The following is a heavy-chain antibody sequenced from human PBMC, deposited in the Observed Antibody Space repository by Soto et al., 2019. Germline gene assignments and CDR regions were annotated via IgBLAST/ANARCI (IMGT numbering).Heavy chain of an antibody. D-gene: IGHD3-16*01. Sequence: PSETLSLTCTVPPGSISRYYWSWIRQPPGKGLEWIGNIYYSGSTNYNPSLKTRVTISVDTSKNQFSLKLSPVTAADTAGYYCARGVYDYVKVPFQLWGQATLVTVS. CDR1: PGSISRYY. J-gene: IGHJ1*01. V-gene: IGHV4-59*01. CDR2: IYYSGST. CDR3: ARGVYDYVKVPFQL.